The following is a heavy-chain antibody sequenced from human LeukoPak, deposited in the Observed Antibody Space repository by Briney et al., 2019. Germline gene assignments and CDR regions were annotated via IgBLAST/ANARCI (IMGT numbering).Heavy chain of an antibody. V-gene: IGHV3-48*01. CDR1: GFTFGNHN. J-gene: IGHJ5*02. CDR3: ARHPYQLLWLSWLDP. CDR2: ISSSSSAI. D-gene: IGHD2-2*01. Sequence: GGSLRLSCAASGFTFGNHNFIWVRQAPGKGPEWVSYISSSSSAIHYADSVKGRFTISRDNAKNSLYLQMNSLRAEDTAVYYCARHPYQLLWLSWLDPWGQGTLVTVSS.